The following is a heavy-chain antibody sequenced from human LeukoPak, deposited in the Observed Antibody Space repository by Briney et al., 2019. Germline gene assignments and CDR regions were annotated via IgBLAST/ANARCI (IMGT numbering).Heavy chain of an antibody. J-gene: IGHJ4*02. V-gene: IGHV4-61*02. CDR3: ARGAIFGVVIPLSHFDY. CDR2: ISSSGST. Sequence: SETLSLTCTVSGDSISSGDYYWSWIRQPAGKGLEWIGRISSSGSTNYNPSLKSRVTISVDTSKNQFSLKLSSVTAVDTAVYYCARGAIFGVVIPLSHFDYWGQGTLVTVSS. D-gene: IGHD3-3*01. CDR1: GDSISSGDYY.